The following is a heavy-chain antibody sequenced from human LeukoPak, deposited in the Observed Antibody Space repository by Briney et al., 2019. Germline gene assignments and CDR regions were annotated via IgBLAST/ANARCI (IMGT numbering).Heavy chain of an antibody. CDR1: GGSISSYY. V-gene: IGHV4-59*01. Sequence: SETLSLTCTVSGGSISSYYWSWLRQPPGKGLEWIGYIYYSGSTNYNPSLKSRVTISVDTSKNRFSLKLSSVTAADTAVYYCARGGQYYDFWSGYRYYFDYWGQGTLVTVSS. CDR2: IYYSGST. D-gene: IGHD3-3*01. J-gene: IGHJ4*02. CDR3: ARGGQYYDFWSGYRYYFDY.